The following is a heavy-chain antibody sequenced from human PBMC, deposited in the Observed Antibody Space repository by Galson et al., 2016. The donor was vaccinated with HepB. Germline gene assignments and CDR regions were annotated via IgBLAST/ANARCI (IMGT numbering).Heavy chain of an antibody. J-gene: IGHJ4*02. CDR2: ISGSGANT. V-gene: IGHV3-23*01. D-gene: IGHD6-13*01. Sequence: SLRLSCAASGFTFSSYAMPWVRQAPEKGLEWVSGISGSGANTYYANAVKGRFTISRDNSNNTLYLQVNSLRAEDTALYFCARYSDSWAPFDYWGQGSLVTVSS. CDR1: GFTFSSYA. CDR3: ARYSDSWAPFDY.